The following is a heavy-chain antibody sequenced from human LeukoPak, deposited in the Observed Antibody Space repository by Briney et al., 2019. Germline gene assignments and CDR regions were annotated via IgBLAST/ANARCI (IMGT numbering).Heavy chain of an antibody. Sequence: ASVKVSCKASGYTFTGYYMHWVRQAPGQGLEWMGWMNPNSGNTGYAQKFQGRVTMTRNTSISTAYMELRSLRSDDTAVYYCARERGVVVPAAIDYWGQGTLVTVSS. V-gene: IGHV1-8*02. CDR3: ARERGVVVPAAIDY. CDR2: MNPNSGNT. J-gene: IGHJ4*02. D-gene: IGHD2-2*02. CDR1: GYTFTGYY.